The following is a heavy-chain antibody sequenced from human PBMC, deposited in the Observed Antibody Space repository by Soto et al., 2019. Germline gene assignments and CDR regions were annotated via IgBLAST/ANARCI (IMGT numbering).Heavy chain of an antibody. Sequence: PSETLSLTCTVSGGSISSGDYYWSWIRQPPGKGLEWIGYIYYSGSTNYNPSLKSRVTISVDTSKNQFSLKLSSVTAADTAVYYCARALARNEYYYDSSGFPWFDPWGQGTLVTVSS. D-gene: IGHD3-22*01. J-gene: IGHJ5*02. V-gene: IGHV4-61*08. CDR3: ARALARNEYYYDSSGFPWFDP. CDR2: IYYSGST. CDR1: GGSISSGDYY.